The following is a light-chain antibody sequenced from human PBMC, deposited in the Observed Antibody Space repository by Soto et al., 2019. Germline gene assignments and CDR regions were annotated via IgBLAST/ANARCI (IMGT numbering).Light chain of an antibody. J-gene: IGKJ2*01. Sequence: DIQTTQSPSSLSASVGDRVTITCRASQTISSYLHWYQQKPGKDPRLLIYATSNLNGGVPSRFSGSGSGTDFSLTISSLQPDDFATYYCQQSYSSPYTFGQGTNLDI. CDR2: ATS. CDR1: QTISSY. V-gene: IGKV1-39*01. CDR3: QQSYSSPYT.